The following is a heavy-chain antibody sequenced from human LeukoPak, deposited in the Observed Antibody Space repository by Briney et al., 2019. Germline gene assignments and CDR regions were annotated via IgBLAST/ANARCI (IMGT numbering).Heavy chain of an antibody. CDR1: GFMFDDYG. V-gene: IGHV3-20*04. D-gene: IGHD3-10*01. Sequence: RAGGALRLSCAASGFMFDDYGMSWVRQAPGKGLEWVSGINWNGGSTGYADSVKGRFTISRDKAKNSLYLQMNSLRAEDTALYYCARGKYYYGSGVDYWGQGTLVTVSS. CDR3: ARGKYYYGSGVDY. J-gene: IGHJ4*02. CDR2: INWNGGST.